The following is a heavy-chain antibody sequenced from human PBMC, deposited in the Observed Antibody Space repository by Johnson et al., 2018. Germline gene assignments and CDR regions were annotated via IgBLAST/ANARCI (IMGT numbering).Heavy chain of an antibody. CDR1: GFTFSSYG. V-gene: IGHV3-30*03. CDR2: ISYDGSNK. J-gene: IGHJ6*03. Sequence: VQLVETGGGVVQPGRSLRLSCAASGFTFSSYGMHWVRQATGKGLEWVAVISYDGSNKYYADSVKGRFTISRDNSKNTLYLQMNSLRAEDSAVYSCARGGSIAARNQYYYYMDVWGKGTTVTVSS. CDR3: ARGGSIAARNQYYYYMDV. D-gene: IGHD6-6*01.